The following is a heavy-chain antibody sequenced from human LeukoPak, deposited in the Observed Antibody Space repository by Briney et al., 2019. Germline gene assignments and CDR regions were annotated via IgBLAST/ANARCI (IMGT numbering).Heavy chain of an antibody. CDR2: ISSSSSTI. D-gene: IGHD6-13*01. CDR3: ASGAAVGASRFDY. J-gene: IGHJ4*02. Sequence: PGGSLRLSWTAFGFTFTSYSMNWVRQAPGKGLEWVSYISSSSSTIYYADSVKGRFTISRDNAKNSLYLQMNSLRAEDTAVYYCASGAAVGASRFDYWGQGTLVTVSS. V-gene: IGHV3-48*01. CDR1: GFTFTSYS.